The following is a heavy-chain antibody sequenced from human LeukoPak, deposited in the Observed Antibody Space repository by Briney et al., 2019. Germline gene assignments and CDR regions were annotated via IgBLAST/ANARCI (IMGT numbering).Heavy chain of an antibody. CDR3: ARDQGGYNGGPDDY. D-gene: IGHD5-24*01. V-gene: IGHV4-59*01. CDR1: GDSITSYY. CDR2: IYYTGST. J-gene: IGHJ4*02. Sequence: SETLSLTCTVSGDSITSYYWSWIRQPPGKGLEWIGYIYYTGSTNYNPSLKSRVTISVDTSKNQFSLKLSSVTAADTAVYYCARDQGGYNGGPDDYWGQGTLVTVSS.